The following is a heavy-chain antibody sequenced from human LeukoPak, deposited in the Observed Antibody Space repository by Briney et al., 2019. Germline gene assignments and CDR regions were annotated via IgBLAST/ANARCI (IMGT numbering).Heavy chain of an antibody. Sequence: GGSLRLSCAASGFTFSSYSMNWVRQAPGKGLEWVANIKQDGSEKYYVDSVKGRFTISRDNAKNSLYLQMNSLRAEDTAVYYCAREPYYFDYWGQGTLVTVSS. V-gene: IGHV3-7*01. CDR1: GFTFSSYS. CDR2: IKQDGSEK. J-gene: IGHJ4*02. CDR3: AREPYYFDY.